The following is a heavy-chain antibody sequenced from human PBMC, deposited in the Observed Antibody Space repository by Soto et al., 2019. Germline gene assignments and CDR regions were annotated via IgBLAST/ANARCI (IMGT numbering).Heavy chain of an antibody. J-gene: IGHJ4*02. CDR1: GLIFSDVW. V-gene: IGHV3-15*01. Sequence: EVQLVESGGGLVKPGGSLRLSCAASGLIFSDVWMTWVRQAPGKGLEWVGRIKTKPDDGTIDYAAPVRGRFTISRDDSKNTLYLQMTSLTPDDTGVYYCTSSNLGVDIWGQGTLVTVSS. CDR3: TSSNLGVDI. CDR2: IKTKPDDGTI.